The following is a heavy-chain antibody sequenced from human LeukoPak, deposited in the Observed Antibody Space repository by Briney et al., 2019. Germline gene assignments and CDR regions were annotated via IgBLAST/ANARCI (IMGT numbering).Heavy chain of an antibody. V-gene: IGHV3-23*01. CDR1: GFPFNTYA. CDR2: IRPTGTNT. J-gene: IGHJ4*02. Sequence: GGSLRLSCAASGFPFNTYAMSWVRQAPGKGLEWVSVIRPTGTNTYYASSVKGRFTISRDDSKTTLYLQMSGLRAEDTAIYYCAKLPFYETSAPLRDLSFWGQGTLVTVSS. CDR3: AKLPFYETSAPLRDLSF. D-gene: IGHD1-14*01.